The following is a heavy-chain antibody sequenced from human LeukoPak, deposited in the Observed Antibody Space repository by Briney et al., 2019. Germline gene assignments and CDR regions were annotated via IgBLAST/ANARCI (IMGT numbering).Heavy chain of an antibody. V-gene: IGHV4-39*02. D-gene: IGHD6-25*01. Sequence: SEALSLTCTVSGDSISRSTYYWAWIRQPPGKGLEWIGSVYYGRSPYYNPSLESRATISVDTSKNHSSLKMSSVTAADTAVYYCARSSGTGTFSYWGQGTLVTVSS. CDR3: ARSSGTGTFSY. CDR2: VYYGRSP. J-gene: IGHJ4*02. CDR1: GDSISRSTYY.